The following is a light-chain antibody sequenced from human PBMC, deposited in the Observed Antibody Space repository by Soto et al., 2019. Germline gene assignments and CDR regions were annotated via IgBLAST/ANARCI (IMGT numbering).Light chain of an antibody. V-gene: IGKV1-5*01. CDR3: QQYNSYRT. Sequence: DIQMTQSPSTLSASVGDRVTITCRARQSISIWLAWYQQTPGKDPKLLIYADSILESGAPSRFSGSGSGTEFTLTISSLQPDDVATYYCQQYNSYRTFGQGTKVDIK. J-gene: IGKJ1*01. CDR1: QSISIW. CDR2: ADS.